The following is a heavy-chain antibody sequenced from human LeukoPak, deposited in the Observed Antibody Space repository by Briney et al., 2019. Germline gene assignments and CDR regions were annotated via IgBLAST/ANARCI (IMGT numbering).Heavy chain of an antibody. CDR2: IYYTGSP. CDR1: GGSISSYY. D-gene: IGHD2-15*01. CDR3: ARSNEGYCSGGSCYSGYYYYMDV. Sequence: KPSETLPLTCTVSGGSISSYYWSWLRQPPGKGLEWIGYIYYTGSPNYNPSLKSRVTISIDTSQNQFSLKLSSVTAADTAVYYCARSNEGYCSGGSCYSGYYYYMDVWGKGTTVTVSS. V-gene: IGHV4-59*01. J-gene: IGHJ6*03.